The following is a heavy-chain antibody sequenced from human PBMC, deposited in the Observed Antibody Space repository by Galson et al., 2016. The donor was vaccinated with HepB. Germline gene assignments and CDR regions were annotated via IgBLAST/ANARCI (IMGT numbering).Heavy chain of an antibody. J-gene: IGHJ1*01. CDR1: GFTFINFG. V-gene: IGHV3-23*01. CDR2: ISGSGSRT. CDR3: ARDGVRWSPVEYFHH. Sequence: SLRLSCAAPGFTFINFGMSWVRQAPGKGLEWVSLISGSGSRTSYADSVEGRFTISRDNSKNTLYLQMSSLSPDDTAVYYCARDGVRWSPVEYFHHWGQGTLVSVSS. D-gene: IGHD3-3*01.